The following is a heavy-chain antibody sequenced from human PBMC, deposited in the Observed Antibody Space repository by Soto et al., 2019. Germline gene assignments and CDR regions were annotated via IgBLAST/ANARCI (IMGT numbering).Heavy chain of an antibody. V-gene: IGHV4-59*01. J-gene: IGHJ4*02. Sequence: SETLSLTCIVSGGSISRAYYWSFIRQPPGKGLEWIGSFYYNGSTIYNPSLKSRVTISADTSKNEFSLKLNSVAAADTAIYYCARGRGYGGYALGFWGQGTLVTVSS. CDR2: FYYNGST. CDR3: ARGRGYGGYALGF. D-gene: IGHD5-12*01. CDR1: GGSISRAYY.